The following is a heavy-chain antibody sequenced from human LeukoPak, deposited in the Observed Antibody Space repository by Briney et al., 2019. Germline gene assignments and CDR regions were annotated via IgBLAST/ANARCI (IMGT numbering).Heavy chain of an antibody. Sequence: GASVKVSCKVSGYTFTDYYMHWVQQAPGKGLEWMVLADPEDGETIYAEKFQGRVTITADTSTDTAYMELSSLRSEDTAVYYCATMFSSSGWYYFDYWGQGTLVTVSS. CDR1: GYTFTDYY. J-gene: IGHJ4*02. V-gene: IGHV1-69-2*01. D-gene: IGHD6-19*01. CDR2: ADPEDGET. CDR3: ATMFSSSGWYYFDY.